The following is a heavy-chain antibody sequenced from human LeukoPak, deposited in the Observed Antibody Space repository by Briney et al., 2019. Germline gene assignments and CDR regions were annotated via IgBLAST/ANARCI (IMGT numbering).Heavy chain of an antibody. CDR3: AKLGGHYDILTGYYETNWYFDL. J-gene: IGHJ2*01. CDR1: GGSFSGYY. Sequence: SETLSLTCAVYGGSFSGYYWSWIRQPPGKGLEWIGEINHSGSTNYNPSLKSRVTISVDTSKNQFSLKLSSVTAADTAVYYCAKLGGHYDILTGYYETNWYFDLWGRGTLVTVSS. D-gene: IGHD3-9*01. V-gene: IGHV4-34*01. CDR2: INHSGST.